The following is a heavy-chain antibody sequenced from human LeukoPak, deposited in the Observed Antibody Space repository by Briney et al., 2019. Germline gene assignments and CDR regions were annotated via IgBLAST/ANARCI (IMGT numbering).Heavy chain of an antibody. V-gene: IGHV4-34*01. D-gene: IGHD6-13*01. CDR3: APPKYSSSKD. J-gene: IGHJ4*02. Sequence: PSETLSLTCAVYGGSFSGYYWSWIRQPPGKGLEWIGEINHSGSTNYNPSLKSRVTISEDTSKNQFSLKLSSVTAADTAVYYCAPPKYSSSKDWGQGTLVTVSS. CDR1: GGSFSGYY. CDR2: INHSGST.